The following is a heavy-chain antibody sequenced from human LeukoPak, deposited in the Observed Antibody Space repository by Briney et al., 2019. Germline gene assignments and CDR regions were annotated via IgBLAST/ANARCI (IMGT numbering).Heavy chain of an antibody. CDR2: ISYDGSNK. D-gene: IGHD6-13*01. Sequence: GRSLRLSCAASGFTFSSYAMHWVRQAPGKGLEWVAVISYDGSNKYYADSVKGRFTISRDNSKNTLYLQMNSLRAEDTAVYYCARGGREGSSWYYFDYWGQGTLVTVSS. CDR1: GFTFSSYA. V-gene: IGHV3-30-3*01. CDR3: ARGGREGSSWYYFDY. J-gene: IGHJ4*02.